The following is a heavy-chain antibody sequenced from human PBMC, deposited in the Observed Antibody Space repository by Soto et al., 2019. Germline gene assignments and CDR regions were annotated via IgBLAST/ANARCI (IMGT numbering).Heavy chain of an antibody. CDR3: AKTITTVGVSSTGRGALLDY. CDR1: GFSFSAFG. CDR2: ISNDGNSQ. D-gene: IGHD3-3*01. V-gene: IGHV3-30*18. J-gene: IGHJ4*02. Sequence: QVQLVESGGGVVQPGRSLRLSCAASGFSFSAFGMHWVRQAPGKGLEWVAIISNDGNSQHYADSVKGRFSISRDNSKNTFYLQMNSLSVDDTAVYYCAKTITTVGVSSTGRGALLDYWGQGTLVSVSS.